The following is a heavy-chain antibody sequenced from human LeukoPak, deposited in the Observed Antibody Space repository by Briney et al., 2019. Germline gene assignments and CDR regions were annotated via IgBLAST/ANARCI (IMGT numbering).Heavy chain of an antibody. CDR2: IFYSGNT. CDR3: ARRRSGWYGPIYYYMDV. D-gene: IGHD6-19*01. CDR1: GGSINTYF. V-gene: IGHV4-59*12. J-gene: IGHJ6*03. Sequence: SETLSLTCTVSGGSINTYFWSWIRQPPGKGLEWIAYIFYSGNTNYNPSLKSRVTISVDTSKNQFSLKLSSVTAADTAVYYCARRRSGWYGPIYYYMDVWGKGTTVTVSS.